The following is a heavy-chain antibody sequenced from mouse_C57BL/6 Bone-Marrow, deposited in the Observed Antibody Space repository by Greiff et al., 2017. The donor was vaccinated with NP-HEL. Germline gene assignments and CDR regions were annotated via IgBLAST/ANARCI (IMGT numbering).Heavy chain of an antibody. Sequence: EVQRVESGAELVRPGASVKLSCTASGFNIKDDYMHWVKQRPEQGLEWIGWIDPENGDTEYASKFQGKATITADTSSNTAYLQLSSLTSEDTAVYYCTDSNAWFAYWGQGTLVTVSA. V-gene: IGHV14-4*01. D-gene: IGHD2-5*01. CDR3: TDSNAWFAY. J-gene: IGHJ3*01. CDR1: GFNIKDDY. CDR2: IDPENGDT.